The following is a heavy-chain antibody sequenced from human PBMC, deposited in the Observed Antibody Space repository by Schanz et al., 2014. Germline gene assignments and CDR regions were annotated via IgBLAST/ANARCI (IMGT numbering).Heavy chain of an antibody. D-gene: IGHD5-12*01. Sequence: EQLVESGGGLVKPGGSLRLSCAASGFTFNSYAMTWVRQAPGKGLEWVSSISHSGGSKYYADSVEGRFTISRDNSRNTLYLQMNSLRTEDTAVYYCASPSGYSDYGTYFDFWGQGTLVTVSS. CDR2: ISHSGGSK. V-gene: IGHV3-23*04. CDR3: ASPSGYSDYGTYFDF. J-gene: IGHJ4*02. CDR1: GFTFNSYA.